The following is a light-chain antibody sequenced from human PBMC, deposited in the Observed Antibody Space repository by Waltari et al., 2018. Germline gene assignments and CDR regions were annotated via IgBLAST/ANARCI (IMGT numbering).Light chain of an antibody. V-gene: IGLV4-69*01. CDR2: VNSDGSH. CDR1: SGHSRNL. Sequence: QLVLTQSPSVSASLGASVKLTCTPSSGHSRNLIAWLQQQPEKGPRFLMKVNSDGSHTKGDDIPDRFSGSSSGAERYLTISGLQSEDEAEYYCETGGHGTWVIGGGTKVTVL. CDR3: ETGGHGTWV. J-gene: IGLJ3*02.